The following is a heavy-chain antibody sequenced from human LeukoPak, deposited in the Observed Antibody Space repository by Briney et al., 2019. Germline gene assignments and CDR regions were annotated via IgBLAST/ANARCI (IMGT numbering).Heavy chain of an antibody. CDR1: GFIFSSDA. Sequence: PGGSLRLSCAVSGFIFSSDAMHWVRQAPGGGLEGVAVISYDGSVIYFADSVKGRFTISRDNSKNTLSLQMNSLRAEDTAVYYCAKDPPPYGSGIASWFDPWGQGTLVTVSS. CDR3: AKDPPPYGSGIASWFDP. D-gene: IGHD3-10*01. J-gene: IGHJ5*02. V-gene: IGHV3-30-3*01. CDR2: ISYDGSVI.